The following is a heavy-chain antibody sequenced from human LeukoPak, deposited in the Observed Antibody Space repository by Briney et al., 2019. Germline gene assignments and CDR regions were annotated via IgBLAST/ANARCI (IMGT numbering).Heavy chain of an antibody. CDR2: IYTSGST. D-gene: IGHD3-3*01. J-gene: IGHJ6*03. CDR1: GGSISSGSYY. CDR3: ARDNYDFWSGYYSYYYYYYMDV. V-gene: IGHV4-61*02. Sequence: SETLSLTCTVSGGSISSGSYYWGWIRQPGGKGLEWIGGIYTSGSTNYNHYLKSRITISVDTSKNQFSLKLSSVTAADTAVCYCARDNYDFWSGYYSYYYYYYMDVWGKGTTVTVSS.